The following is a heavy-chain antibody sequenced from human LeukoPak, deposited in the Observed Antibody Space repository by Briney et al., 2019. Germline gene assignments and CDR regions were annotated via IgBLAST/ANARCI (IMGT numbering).Heavy chain of an antibody. CDR1: GFTFSSYW. CDR2: IKQDGSEK. D-gene: IGHD4-17*01. J-gene: IGHJ5*02. CDR3: ARDLTPPDYETNWFDP. V-gene: IGHV3-7*03. Sequence: GGSLRLSCAASGFTFSSYWMSWVRQAPGKGLEWVANIKQDGSEKYYVDSVKGRFTISRDNAKNTLYLQMNSLRAEDTAVYYCARDLTPPDYETNWFDPWGQGTLVTVSS.